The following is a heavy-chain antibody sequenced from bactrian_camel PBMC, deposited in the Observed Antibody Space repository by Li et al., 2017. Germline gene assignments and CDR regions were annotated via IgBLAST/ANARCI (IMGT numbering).Heavy chain of an antibody. CDR3: IGTDFDGPTVAY. D-gene: IGHD5*01. Sequence: VQLVESGGGLVQSGGSLRLSCAASGFTFSSTYMRWVRQAPGKTLEWVSSINSDGSNTYYADSVKGRFTISRDNAKDTVYLQMHSLKSEDTALYYCIGTDFDGPTVAYWGQGTQVTVS. J-gene: IGHJ4*01. CDR1: GFTFSSTY. V-gene: IGHV3-2*01. CDR2: INSDGSNT.